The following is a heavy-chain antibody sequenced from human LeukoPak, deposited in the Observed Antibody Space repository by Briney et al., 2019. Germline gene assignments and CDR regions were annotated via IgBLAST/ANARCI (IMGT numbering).Heavy chain of an antibody. V-gene: IGHV4-38-2*02. D-gene: IGHD1-26*01. CDR3: ARARYYEASYFDY. CDR1: GYSISSGYY. J-gene: IGHJ4*02. Sequence: SETLSLTCTVSGYSISSGYYWGWIRQAPGKGLEWIGSIYHSGSTYYNPSLKSRVTISVDTSKNQFSLKLSSVTAADTAVYYCARARYYEASYFDYWGQGTLVTVSS. CDR2: IYHSGST.